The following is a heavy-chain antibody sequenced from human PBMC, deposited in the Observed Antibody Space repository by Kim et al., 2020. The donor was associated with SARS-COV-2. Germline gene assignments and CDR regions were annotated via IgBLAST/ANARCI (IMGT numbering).Heavy chain of an antibody. J-gene: IGHJ4*02. Sequence: GGSLRLSCVASGFTFNSCWMNWVRQVPGKGLEWVANIKEDGRDKYYVDSVKGRFTISRDNTKKSLYLQMNSLRVEDTAVYYCVAASRAPFDYWGQGILVTVSS. V-gene: IGHV3-7*01. CDR2: IKEDGRDK. CDR1: GFTFNSCW. CDR3: VAASRAPFDY.